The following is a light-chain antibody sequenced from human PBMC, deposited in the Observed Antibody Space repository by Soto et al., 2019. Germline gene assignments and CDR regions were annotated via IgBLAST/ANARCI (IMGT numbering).Light chain of an antibody. V-gene: IGLV2-14*03. J-gene: IGLJ1*01. CDR2: DVS. Sequence: QSALAQPASVSGSPGQSIAISCAGSSSDVGAYDYVSWYQQHPDKAPKVILYDVSNRPSGISFRVSGSKSGNTASLTISGLQAEDEADYDSRSYTSSATYVVGTGTKLTVL. CDR3: RSYTSSATYV. CDR1: SSDVGAYDY.